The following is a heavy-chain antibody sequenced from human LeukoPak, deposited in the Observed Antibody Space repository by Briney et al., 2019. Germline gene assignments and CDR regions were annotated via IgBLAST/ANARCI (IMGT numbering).Heavy chain of an antibody. Sequence: GGSLRLSCVGALGSHWMGWVRQAPGKGLEWVANIKEDGSQKYYMDSVKGRFTISRANAKSSLFLQMNNLRVEDTAVYYCTRDQTWGQGTLVTVSS. CDR3: TRDQT. J-gene: IGHJ4*02. V-gene: IGHV3-7*01. CDR1: LGSHW. CDR2: IKEDGSQK.